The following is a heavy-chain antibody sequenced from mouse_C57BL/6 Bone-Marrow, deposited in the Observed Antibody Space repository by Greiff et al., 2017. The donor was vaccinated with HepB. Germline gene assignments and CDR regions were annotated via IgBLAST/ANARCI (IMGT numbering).Heavy chain of an antibody. CDR2: IYPSDSET. J-gene: IGHJ1*03. V-gene: IGHV1-61*01. Sequence: QVQLQQPGAELVRPGSSVKLSCKASGYTFTSYWMDWVKQRPGQGLEWIGNIYPSDSETHYNQKFKDKATLTVDKSSSTAYMQLSSLTSEDSAGYYCARDGDYGSWYFEVWGTGTTVTVSS. CDR1: GYTFTSYW. D-gene: IGHD1-1*01. CDR3: ARDGDYGSWYFEV.